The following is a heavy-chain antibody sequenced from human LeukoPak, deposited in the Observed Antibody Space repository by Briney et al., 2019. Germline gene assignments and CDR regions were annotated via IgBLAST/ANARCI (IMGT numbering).Heavy chain of an antibody. V-gene: IGHV3-30*02. J-gene: IGHJ6*03. Sequence: GGSLRLSCVASGFTFGTYGIHWVRQAPGKGLEWVAFIRYDGSNKWYADSVKGRFTISRDNSKNTLYLQMNSLRAEDTAVFYCAKGAVPAARFSYHYYYMDVWGKGTTVTVSS. CDR3: AKGAVPAARFSYHYYYMDV. CDR2: IRYDGSNK. D-gene: IGHD2-2*01. CDR1: GFTFGTYG.